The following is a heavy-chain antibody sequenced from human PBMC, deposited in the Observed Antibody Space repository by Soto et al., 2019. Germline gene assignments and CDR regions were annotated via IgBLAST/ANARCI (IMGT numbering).Heavy chain of an antibody. D-gene: IGHD3-3*01. CDR1: GYSFTSYW. CDR2: IDPSGSYT. CDR3: ARSATIFGVVTHPRGMDV. Sequence: GESLKISCKGSGYSFTSYWISWVRQMPGKGLEWMGRIDPSGSYTNYSPSFQGHVTISADKSISTAYLQWSSLKASDTAMYYCARSATIFGVVTHPRGMDVWGQGTTVTVSS. J-gene: IGHJ6*02. V-gene: IGHV5-10-1*01.